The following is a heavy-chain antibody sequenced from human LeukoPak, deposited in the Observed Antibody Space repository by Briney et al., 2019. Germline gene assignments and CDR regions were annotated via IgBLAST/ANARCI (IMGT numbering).Heavy chain of an antibody. Sequence: ASVKVSCKASGYTFTGYYMHWVRQAPGQGLEWMGWINPNSGGTNYAQKFQGWVTMTRDTSISTAYMELSRLRSDDTAVYYCARVGDVGNIVVVPAAYNWFDPWGQGTLVTVSS. CDR1: GYTFTGYY. CDR3: ARVGDVGNIVVVPAAYNWFDP. J-gene: IGHJ5*02. CDR2: INPNSGGT. D-gene: IGHD2-2*01. V-gene: IGHV1-2*04.